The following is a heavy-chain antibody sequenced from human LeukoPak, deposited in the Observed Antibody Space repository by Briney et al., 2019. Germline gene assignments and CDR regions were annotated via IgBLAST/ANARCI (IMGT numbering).Heavy chain of an antibody. Sequence: SVKVSCKASGGTFSSYAISWVRQAPGQGLEWMGGIIPIFGTANYAQKFQGRVTITADESTSTAYMELSSQRSEDTAVYYCARDSSGYYRGHYFDYWGQGTLVTVSS. J-gene: IGHJ4*02. V-gene: IGHV1-69*13. CDR2: IIPIFGTA. CDR3: ARDSSGYYRGHYFDY. D-gene: IGHD3-22*01. CDR1: GGTFSSYA.